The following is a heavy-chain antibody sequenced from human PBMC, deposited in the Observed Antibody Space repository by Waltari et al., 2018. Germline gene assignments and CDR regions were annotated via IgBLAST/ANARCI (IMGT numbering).Heavy chain of an antibody. CDR3: TTYRVRGVRSFDY. CDR1: GFTFSNAW. Sequence: EVQLVESGGGLVKPGGSLRLSCAASGFTFSNAWMSWVRQAPGKGLEWVGRIKSKTAGGTTDYAATVKGRFTISRDDSKNTLYLQMNSLKTEDTAVYYCTTYRVRGVRSFDYWGQGTLVTVSS. V-gene: IGHV3-15*01. CDR2: IKSKTAGGTT. D-gene: IGHD3-10*01. J-gene: IGHJ4*02.